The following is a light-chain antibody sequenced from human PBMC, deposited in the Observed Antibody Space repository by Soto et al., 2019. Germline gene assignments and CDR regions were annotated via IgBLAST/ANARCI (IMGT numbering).Light chain of an antibody. CDR1: QSISRY. V-gene: IGKV1-39*01. Sequence: DLLFKQTPSSLSASVGDRITITCRSSQSISRYLNWYQQRPGTAPKVLIFGANSLQSGVPSRFSGSGSGTEFTFTISSLQPEDFATYYCQQNYGTPGTFGQRTKV. CDR2: GAN. J-gene: IGKJ1*01. CDR3: QQNYGTPGT.